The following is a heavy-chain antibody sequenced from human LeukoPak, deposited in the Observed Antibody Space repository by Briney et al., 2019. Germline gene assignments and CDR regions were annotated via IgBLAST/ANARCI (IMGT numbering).Heavy chain of an antibody. CDR3: ARGWGNIRTTGSSFDN. CDR2: ISYDGRNK. Sequence: PGGSLRLSCAASGFTFSSYAMHWVRQAPGKGLEWVALISYDGRNKRYADSVKGRFPISRDNSKNTLYLQMNSLRAEDTAVYYCARGWGNIRTTGSSFDNWGQGTLVTVSS. J-gene: IGHJ4*02. CDR1: GFTFSSYA. D-gene: IGHD7-27*01. V-gene: IGHV3-30*04.